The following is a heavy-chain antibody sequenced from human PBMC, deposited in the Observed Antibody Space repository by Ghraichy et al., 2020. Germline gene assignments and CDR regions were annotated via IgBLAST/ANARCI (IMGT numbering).Heavy chain of an antibody. J-gene: IGHJ6*02. CDR1: GFTFSSYE. D-gene: IGHD4-17*01. Sequence: GGSLRLSCAASGFTFSSYEMNWVRQAPGKGLEWVSYISSSGSTIYYADSVKGRFTISRDNAKNSLYLQMNRLRAEDMAVYYCAREGGDYRYYYYYGMDVWGQGTTVTVSS. V-gene: IGHV3-48*03. CDR3: AREGGDYRYYYYYGMDV. CDR2: ISSSGSTI.